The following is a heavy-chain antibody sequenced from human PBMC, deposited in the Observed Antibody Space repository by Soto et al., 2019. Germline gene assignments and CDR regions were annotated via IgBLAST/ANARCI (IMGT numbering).Heavy chain of an antibody. J-gene: IGHJ5*02. D-gene: IGHD3-9*01. CDR1: GFTFSSYS. CDR3: ARDPAFQDILTGYGWFDP. Sequence: GGSLRLSCAASGFTFSSYSMNWVRQAPGKGLEWVSSISSSSSYIYYADSVKGRFTISRDNAKNSLYLQMNSLRAEDTAVYYCARDPAFQDILTGYGWFDPWGQGTLVTVLL. CDR2: ISSSSSYI. V-gene: IGHV3-21*01.